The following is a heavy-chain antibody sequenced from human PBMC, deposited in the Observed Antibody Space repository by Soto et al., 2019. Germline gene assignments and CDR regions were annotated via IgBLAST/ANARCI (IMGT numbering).Heavy chain of an antibody. J-gene: IGHJ6*02. CDR2: ISSSGSTI. V-gene: IGHV3-48*03. CDR3: ARAASSGFLHYYGMDV. CDR1: GFTFSSYE. D-gene: IGHD6-19*01. Sequence: AGGSLRLSCAASGFTFSSYEMNWVRQAPGKGLEWVSYISSSGSTIYYADSVKGRFTISRDNAKNSLYLQMNSLRAEDTAVYYCARAASSGFLHYYGMDVWGQGTTVTVSS.